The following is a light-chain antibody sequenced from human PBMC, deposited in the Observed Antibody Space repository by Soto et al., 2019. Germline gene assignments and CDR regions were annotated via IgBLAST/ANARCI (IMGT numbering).Light chain of an antibody. CDR2: GAF. Sequence: EIVLTQSPATLSLSPGERATLSCRASPSVTNYLAWYQQKPGQAPRLVIYGAFNRATGIPARFSGSGSGTDFTLTISSLEPEDFAVYDCQQRNIWPPVTCGQGTRLEI. J-gene: IGKJ5*01. V-gene: IGKV3-11*01. CDR3: QQRNIWPPVT. CDR1: PSVTNY.